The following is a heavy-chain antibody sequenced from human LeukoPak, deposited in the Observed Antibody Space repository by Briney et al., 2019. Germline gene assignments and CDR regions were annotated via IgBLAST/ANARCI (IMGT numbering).Heavy chain of an antibody. D-gene: IGHD3-9*01. V-gene: IGHV3-30*18. J-gene: IGHJ4*02. Sequence: GGSLRLSCAASRFTFSSYGMHWVRQAPGKGLEWVAVISYDGSNKYYADSVKGRFTISRDNSKNTLYLQMNSLRAEDTAVYYCAKALSSTYYDILTGSPSNWGQGTLVTVSS. CDR2: ISYDGSNK. CDR3: AKALSSTYYDILTGSPSN. CDR1: RFTFSSYG.